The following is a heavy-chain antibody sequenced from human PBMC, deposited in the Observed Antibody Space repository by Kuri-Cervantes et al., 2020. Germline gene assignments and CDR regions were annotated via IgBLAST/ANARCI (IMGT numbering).Heavy chain of an antibody. CDR2: INHSGST. J-gene: IGHJ6*02. D-gene: IGHD3-9*01. V-gene: IGHV4-34*01. CDR3: ARDRGHYDILTGYYAYYYYGMDV. Sequence: ESLKISCAVYGGSFSGYYWSWIRQPPGKGLEWIGEINHSGSTNYNPSLKSRVTISVDTSKNQFSLKLSSVTAADTAVYYCARDRGHYDILTGYYAYYYYGMDVWGQGTTVTVSS. CDR1: GGSFSGYY.